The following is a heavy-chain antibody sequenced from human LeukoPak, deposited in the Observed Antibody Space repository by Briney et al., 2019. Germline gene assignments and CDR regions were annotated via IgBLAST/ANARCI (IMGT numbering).Heavy chain of an antibody. Sequence: ASVKVSCKASGYTFTGYYMHWVRQAPGQGLEWMGWINPNSGGTNYAQKFQGRVTMTRDTSISTAYMELSRLRSDDTAVYYCARDYYDSSGYPDYWYFDLWGRGTLVTVSS. J-gene: IGHJ2*01. CDR1: GYTFTGYY. CDR2: INPNSGGT. D-gene: IGHD3-22*01. CDR3: ARDYYDSSGYPDYWYFDL. V-gene: IGHV1-2*02.